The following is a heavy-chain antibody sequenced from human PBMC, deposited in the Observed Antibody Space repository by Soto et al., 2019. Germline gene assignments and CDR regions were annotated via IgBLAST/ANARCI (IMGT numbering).Heavy chain of an antibody. CDR3: ARSGYDEYNWFDP. CDR2: IIPIFGTA. Sequence: QVQLVQSGAEVRKPGSSVRVSCKASGGSFSSYAISWVRQAPGQGLEWMGGIIPIFGTANYAQKFQGRVTITADESTSTAYMELSSLRSEDTAVYYCARSGYDEYNWFDPWGQGTLVTVSS. CDR1: GGSFSSYA. J-gene: IGHJ5*02. D-gene: IGHD5-12*01. V-gene: IGHV1-69*01.